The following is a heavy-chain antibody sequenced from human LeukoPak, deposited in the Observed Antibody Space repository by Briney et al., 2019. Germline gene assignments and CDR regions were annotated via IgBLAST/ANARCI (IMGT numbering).Heavy chain of an antibody. CDR1: GYTFTNYG. D-gene: IGHD4-17*01. CDR2: INTNTGNP. Sequence: ASVKVSCRASGYTFTNYGMNWVRQAPGQGLEWMGWINTNTGNPTYAQGFTGRFVFSLDTSVSTAYLQIGSLKAEDTAVYYCARGETTVTIVHWGQGTLVTVSS. V-gene: IGHV7-4-1*01. CDR3: ARGETTVTIVH. J-gene: IGHJ4*02.